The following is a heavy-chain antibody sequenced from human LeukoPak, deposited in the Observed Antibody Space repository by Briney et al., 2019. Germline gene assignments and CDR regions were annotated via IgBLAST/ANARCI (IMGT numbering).Heavy chain of an antibody. J-gene: IGHJ4*02. CDR1: GLTVRSNY. CDR2: VYSGDST. D-gene: IGHD3-22*01. Sequence: GGSLRLSCAASGLTVRSNYMSWVRQAPGKGLEWVSVVYSGDSTYYADSVKGRFTISRDNSKNTLYLQMNSLRAEDTAVYHCVRGGPSTWFWGQGTLVTVSS. V-gene: IGHV3-66*01. CDR3: VRGGPSTWF.